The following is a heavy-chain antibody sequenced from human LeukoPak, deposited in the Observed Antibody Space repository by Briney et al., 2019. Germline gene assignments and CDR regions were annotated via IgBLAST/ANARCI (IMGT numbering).Heavy chain of an antibody. CDR3: ARDARGGSPY. V-gene: IGHV3-21*06. J-gene: IGHJ4*02. Sequence: GGSLRLSCAASGFTFSTYSMNWVRQAPGKGLEWVSSISSGSRYMYYADSVKGRFTISRDNAKNSLYLLMNSLRAEDTAVYYCARDARGGSPYWSQGTLVTVSS. D-gene: IGHD1-26*01. CDR1: GFTFSTYS. CDR2: ISSGSRYM.